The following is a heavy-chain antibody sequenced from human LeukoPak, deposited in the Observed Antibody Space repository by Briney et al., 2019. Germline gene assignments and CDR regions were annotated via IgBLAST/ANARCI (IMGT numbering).Heavy chain of an antibody. D-gene: IGHD6-13*01. CDR2: IYYTGST. Sequence: SETLSLTCTVSGDSISNYYWNWIRQPPGKGLEWIGYIYYTGSTNYNPSLKCRVTMSVDTSKNQFTLNLKSVTPEDTAVYYCARNLIPEQLVLNFWGQGTLVTVSS. CDR3: ARNLIPEQLVLNF. V-gene: IGHV4-59*01. CDR1: GDSISNYY. J-gene: IGHJ4*02.